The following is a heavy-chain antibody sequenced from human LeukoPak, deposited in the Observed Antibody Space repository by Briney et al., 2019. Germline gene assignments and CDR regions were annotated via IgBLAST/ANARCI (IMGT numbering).Heavy chain of an antibody. CDR1: GFTFSSYS. Sequence: GGSLRLSCAASGFTFSSYSMNWVRQAPGKGLEWVSSISSSSSYIYYADSVKGRFTISRDNAKNSLYLQMNSLRAEDTAVYYCAREDSSGSNYGMDVWGQGTTVTVSS. D-gene: IGHD3-22*01. CDR3: AREDSSGSNYGMDV. V-gene: IGHV3-21*01. J-gene: IGHJ6*02. CDR2: ISSSSSYI.